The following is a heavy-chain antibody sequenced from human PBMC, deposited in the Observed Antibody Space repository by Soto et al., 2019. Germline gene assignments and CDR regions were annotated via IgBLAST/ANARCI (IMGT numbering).Heavy chain of an antibody. V-gene: IGHV3-66*01. CDR2: IYSGGSE. CDR1: GLTVSSSQ. CDR3: ARGSAASFGY. J-gene: IGHJ4*02. D-gene: IGHD2-15*01. Sequence: EVQLVESGGGVVQPGGSLRLSCAASGLTVSSSQMSWVRQAPGKGLEWVSVIYSGGSEYYADSVKGRFTISRDSSKNTLYLQMNSLRVEDTAVYDCARGSAASFGYWGQGTLVTVSS.